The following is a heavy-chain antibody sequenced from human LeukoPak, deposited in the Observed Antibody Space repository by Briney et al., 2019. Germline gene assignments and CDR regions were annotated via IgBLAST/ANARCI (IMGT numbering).Heavy chain of an antibody. CDR1: GGSISSSSYY. J-gene: IGHJ4*02. Sequence: SETLSLTCTVSGGSISSSSYYWGWIRQPPGKGLEWIGSIYYSGSTYYNPSLKSRVTISVDTSKNQFSLKLSSVTAADTAVYYCARDVELAYWGQGTLVTVSS. V-gene: IGHV4-39*07. D-gene: IGHD1-26*01. CDR2: IYYSGST. CDR3: ARDVELAY.